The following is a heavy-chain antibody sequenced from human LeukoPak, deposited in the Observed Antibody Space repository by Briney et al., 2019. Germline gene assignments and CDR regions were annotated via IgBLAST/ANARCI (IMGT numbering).Heavy chain of an antibody. CDR2: INGDGSST. J-gene: IGHJ4*02. Sequence: TEGSLRLSCAASGFTFSNFWMHWVRQAPGKGLVCVSRINGDGSSTTYADSVKGRFTISRDNAKNTLYLQMNSLRAEDTAVYYCARDRSSHFDYWGQGTLVTVSS. D-gene: IGHD6-13*01. V-gene: IGHV3-74*01. CDR3: ARDRSSHFDY. CDR1: GFTFSNFW.